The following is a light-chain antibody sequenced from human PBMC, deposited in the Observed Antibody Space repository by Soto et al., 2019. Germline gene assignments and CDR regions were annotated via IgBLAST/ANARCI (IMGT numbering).Light chain of an antibody. CDR2: DVN. Sequence: SALTQPRSVSGSPGQSVTISCTGTSSDVGAYDFVSWHQHHPGKAPKVIMYDVNKRPSGVPDRFSGSKSGNTASLTISGLQAEDEADYYCSSYVAPYTYVFGTGTKVTVL. J-gene: IGLJ1*01. CDR1: SSDVGAYDF. CDR3: SSYVAPYTYV. V-gene: IGLV2-11*01.